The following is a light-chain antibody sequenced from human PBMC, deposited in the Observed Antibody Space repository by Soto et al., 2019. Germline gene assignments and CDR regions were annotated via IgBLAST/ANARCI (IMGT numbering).Light chain of an antibody. J-gene: IGLJ2*01. V-gene: IGLV2-14*01. CDR3: SSYSIRTTYL. CDR2: EHK. CDR1: SSDVGGYDY. Sequence: QSALTQPASVSGSPGQSITISCTGTSSDVGGYDYVSWYQLHPGKAPKLMSFEHKNPPSGVSCRFSGSKSCNTASLTISGAKADDEADYFCSSYSIRTTYLFGAGTKLTVL.